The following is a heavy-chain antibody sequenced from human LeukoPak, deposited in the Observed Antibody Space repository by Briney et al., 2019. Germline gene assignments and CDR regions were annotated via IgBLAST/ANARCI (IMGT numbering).Heavy chain of an antibody. CDR2: IFYNGNT. J-gene: IGHJ5*02. CDR1: GASFSSYY. Sequence: SETLSLTCTVSGASFSSYYWSWLRQPPGKGLEWIAYIFYNGNTKYNPSLKSRVTISVDTSKNQFSLNLSSVTAADTAVYYCARDRPEYPLWFDPWGQGTLVTVSS. V-gene: IGHV4-59*12. CDR3: ARDRPEYPLWFDP. D-gene: IGHD1-14*01.